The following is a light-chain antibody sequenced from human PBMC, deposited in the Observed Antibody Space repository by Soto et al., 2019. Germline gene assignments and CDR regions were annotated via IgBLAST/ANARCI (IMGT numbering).Light chain of an antibody. CDR2: GAS. Sequence: EPVMTHSPATLSVSPGERATLSCTASQSVSSNLAWYQQKPGQAPRLLIYGASTRATGISARFSGSGSGTEFTLTISSLQSEDFAVYYCQQYKNWPRTLGQGTKV. V-gene: IGKV3-15*01. CDR1: QSVSSN. J-gene: IGKJ1*01. CDR3: QQYKNWPRT.